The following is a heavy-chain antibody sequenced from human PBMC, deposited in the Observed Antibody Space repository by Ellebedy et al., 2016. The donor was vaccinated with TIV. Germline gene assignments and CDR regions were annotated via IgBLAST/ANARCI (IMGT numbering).Heavy chain of an antibody. CDR3: ARDKKNGYIDY. CDR1: GFTFSRSG. D-gene: IGHD2-8*01. J-gene: IGHJ4*02. CDR2: IWLDGSKE. V-gene: IGHV3-33*01. Sequence: GESLKISCAASGFTFSRSGMHWVRQAPGKGLEWVAIIWLDGSKEYYADSVKGRFTISRDNSKNTLYMQMNSLRADDTAVYYCARDKKNGYIDYWGQGALVTVSS.